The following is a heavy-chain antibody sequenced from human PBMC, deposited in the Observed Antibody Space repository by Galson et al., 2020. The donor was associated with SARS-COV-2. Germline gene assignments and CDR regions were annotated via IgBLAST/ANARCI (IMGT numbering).Heavy chain of an antibody. V-gene: IGHV1-18*01. CDR1: GYTFTSYG. D-gene: IGHD3-22*01. CDR3: VRDVEHYYDTTGGPLYHFDY. Sequence: GESLKISCKASGYTFTSYGISWVRQAPGQGPEWMGWISAYIGKTLYAQKYQGRVTMTTDTSTSTAYMELRSLRSDDTAVYYCVRDVEHYYDTTGGPLYHFDYWGQGTLVTVSS. J-gene: IGHJ4*02. CDR2: ISAYIGKT.